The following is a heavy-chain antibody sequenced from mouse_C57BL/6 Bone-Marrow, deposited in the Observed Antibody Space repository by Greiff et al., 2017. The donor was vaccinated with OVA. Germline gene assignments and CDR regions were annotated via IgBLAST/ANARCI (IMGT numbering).Heavy chain of an antibody. D-gene: IGHD1-1*01. V-gene: IGHV14-4*01. CDR1: GFNIKDDY. CDR2: IDPENGDT. Sequence: VQLQQSGAELVRPGASVKLSCTASGFNIKDDYMHWVKQRPEQGLEWIGWIDPENGDTEYASKFQGKATITAATSSNTAYLQLSSLTSEDTAVYYCTTATVYYFYYWGQGTTLTVPS. J-gene: IGHJ2*01. CDR3: TTATVYYFYY.